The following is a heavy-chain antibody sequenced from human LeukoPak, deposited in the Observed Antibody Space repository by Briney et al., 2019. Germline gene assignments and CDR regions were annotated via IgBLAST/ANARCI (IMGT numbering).Heavy chain of an antibody. D-gene: IGHD2-2*01. Sequence: QSGGSLRLSCAAPGFTLSSHGMHWVRQAPGKGLEWVAVISNDGSNKYYADSVKGRFTISRDNSKNTLYLQMNSLRAEDTAVYYCAREISDIVVVPAAIPAFDIWGQGTMVTVSS. J-gene: IGHJ3*02. V-gene: IGHV3-30*03. CDR1: GFTLSSHG. CDR3: AREISDIVVVPAAIPAFDI. CDR2: ISNDGSNK.